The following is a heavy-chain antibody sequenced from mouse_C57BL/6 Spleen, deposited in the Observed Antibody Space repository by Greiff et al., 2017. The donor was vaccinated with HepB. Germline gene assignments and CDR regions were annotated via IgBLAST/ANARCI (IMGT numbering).Heavy chain of an antibody. J-gene: IGHJ2*01. V-gene: IGHV1-80*01. CDR1: GYAFSSYW. CDR2: IYPGDDDH. Sequence: QVKLQQSGAELVKPGASVKISCTASGYAFSSYWMNWVKQRPGKGLEWIGQIYPGDDDHNYNGKFKGKATLTADKSSSTAYMQLSSLTSEDSAVYFGARGQLWLLSYFDYWGQGTTLTVAS. CDR3: ARGQLWLLSYFDY. D-gene: IGHD3-2*01.